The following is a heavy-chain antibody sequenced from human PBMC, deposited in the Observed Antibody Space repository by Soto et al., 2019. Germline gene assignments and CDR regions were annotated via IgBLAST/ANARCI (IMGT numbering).Heavy chain of an antibody. CDR2: IYHSGST. Sequence: SETLSLTCAVSSGSISSSNWWSWVRQPPGKGLEWIGEIYHSGSTNYNPSLKSRVTISVDKSKNQFSLKLSSVTAADTAVYYCARLKPLWFGELYHEDYYYYMDVWGKGTTVTVSS. CDR1: SGSISSSNW. J-gene: IGHJ6*03. CDR3: ARLKPLWFGELYHEDYYYYMDV. V-gene: IGHV4-4*02. D-gene: IGHD3-10*01.